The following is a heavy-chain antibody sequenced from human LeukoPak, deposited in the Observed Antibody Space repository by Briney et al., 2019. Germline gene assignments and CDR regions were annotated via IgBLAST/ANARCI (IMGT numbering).Heavy chain of an antibody. V-gene: IGHV1-2*02. CDR2: INPNSGGT. CDR1: GYTFTGYY. J-gene: IGHJ4*02. D-gene: IGHD4-17*01. Sequence: APVKVSCKASGYTFTGYYMHWVRQAPGQGLEWMGWINPNSGGTNYAQKFQGRVTMTRDTSISTAYMELSRLRSDDTAVYYCARVVDYGDNGDYFDYWGQGTLVTVSS. CDR3: ARVVDYGDNGDYFDY.